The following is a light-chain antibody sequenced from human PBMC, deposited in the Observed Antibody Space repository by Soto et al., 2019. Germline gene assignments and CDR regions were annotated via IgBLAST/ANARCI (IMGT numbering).Light chain of an antibody. CDR3: GSSAPSRTFV. CDR1: SSAVGSYRF. J-gene: IGLJ1*01. V-gene: IGLV2-23*01. Sequence: QSVLTQPASVSGSPGQSITISCTGSSSAVGSYRFVSWYQHHPGKVPKRIIYEGGKRPSGVSNRFSGSEPGNTASLTISGLQAEDEADYYCGSSAPSRTFVFGTGTKLTVL. CDR2: EGG.